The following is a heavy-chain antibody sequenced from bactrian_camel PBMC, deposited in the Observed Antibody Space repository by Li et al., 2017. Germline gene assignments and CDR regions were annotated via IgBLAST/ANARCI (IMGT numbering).Heavy chain of an antibody. D-gene: IGHD6*01. J-gene: IGHJ4*01. CDR3: AASRLVAGHCTTTSQAY. CDR2: LYFGGGTT. CDR1: GFAFVGYD. V-gene: IGHV3S40*01. Sequence: VQLVESGGGLVQPGGSLRLSCAASGFAFVGYDMSWVRQAPGKEREGVAALYFGGGTTYYPDSVKGRFTASRDNAKSALYLQMNSLKPEDTAMYYCAASRLVAGHCTTTSQAYWGQGTQVTVS.